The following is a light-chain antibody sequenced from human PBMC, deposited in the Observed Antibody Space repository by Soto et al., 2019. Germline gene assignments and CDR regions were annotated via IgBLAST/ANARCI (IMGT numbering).Light chain of an antibody. J-gene: IGLJ1*01. Sequence: QSALTQPASVSGSPGQSITISCTGTSSDVGRYHYVSWYQQYPGKAPKLIIYGDYNRPSGVSNRFSRSKSGNTALLGISGLTAEDEAGYCCNSYAGTSYVFAPGTKLTVL. CDR1: SSDVGRYHY. CDR3: NSYAGTSYV. V-gene: IGLV2-14*01. CDR2: GDY.